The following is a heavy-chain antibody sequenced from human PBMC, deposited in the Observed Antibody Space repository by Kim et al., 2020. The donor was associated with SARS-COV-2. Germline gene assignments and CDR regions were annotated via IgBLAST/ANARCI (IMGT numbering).Heavy chain of an antibody. CDR3: ARDLGLPYKTGYFANPDYHYSYYGMDV. V-gene: IGHV3-30-3*01. CDR1: GFTFSTYA. Sequence: GGSLRLSCAASGFTFSTYAIHWVRQAPGKGLEWVALISFDGINKYYADSVKGRFTISRDQSKDTLFLQMNSLRGEDTAVYYCARDLGLPYKTGYFANPDYHYSYYGMDVWGQGTTVTVSS. CDR2: ISFDGINK. J-gene: IGHJ6*02. D-gene: IGHD3-9*01.